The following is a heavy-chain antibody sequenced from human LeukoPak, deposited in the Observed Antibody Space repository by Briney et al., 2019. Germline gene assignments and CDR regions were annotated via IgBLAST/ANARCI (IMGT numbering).Heavy chain of an antibody. Sequence: VSVKVSCKASGYTFTSYDINWVRQAPGQGLEWMGWINPNSGGTNYAQKFQGRVTMTRDTPISTAYMELTSLRSDDTAVYYCARAEVIDYWGQGTLVTVSS. CDR2: INPNSGGT. V-gene: IGHV1-2*02. D-gene: IGHD3-22*01. CDR1: GYTFTSYD. CDR3: ARAEVIDY. J-gene: IGHJ4*02.